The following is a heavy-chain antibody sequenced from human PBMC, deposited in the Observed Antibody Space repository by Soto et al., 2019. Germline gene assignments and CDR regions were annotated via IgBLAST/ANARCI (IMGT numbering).Heavy chain of an antibody. J-gene: IGHJ4*02. D-gene: IGHD3-10*01. CDR1: GYRFISYW. Sequence: GEPLKISCKGSGYRFISYWIAWVRQMPGKGLEWMGIIYPGDSETRYSPSFQGQVTISADKSITTAYLQWSSLKASDTAMYFCARGSPYDYWGQGTLGTVSS. CDR3: ARGSPYDY. V-gene: IGHV5-51*01. CDR2: IYPGDSET.